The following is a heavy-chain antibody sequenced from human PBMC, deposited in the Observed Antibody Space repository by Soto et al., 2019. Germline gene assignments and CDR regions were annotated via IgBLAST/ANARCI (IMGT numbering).Heavy chain of an antibody. CDR3: AREGVGYSYGLGSLLAFDY. D-gene: IGHD5-18*01. CDR1: GGSISSGGYY. J-gene: IGHJ4*02. CDR2: IYYSGST. V-gene: IGHV4-31*03. Sequence: QVQLQESGPGLVKPSQTLSLTCTVSGGSISSGGYYWSWIRQHPGKGLEWIGYIYYSGSTYYNPSLKSRVTISVDTSKNQFSLKLSSVTAADTAVSYCAREGVGYSYGLGSLLAFDYWGQGTLVTVSS.